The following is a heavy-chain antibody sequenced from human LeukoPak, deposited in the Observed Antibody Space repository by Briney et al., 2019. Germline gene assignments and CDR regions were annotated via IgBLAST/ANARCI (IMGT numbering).Heavy chain of an antibody. J-gene: IGHJ4*02. CDR2: TYYRSKWFN. CDR3: AGTGSYFRN. V-gene: IGHV6-1*01. Sequence: SQTLSLTCAISGDSVSSNSATWNWSRQSPSRGLEWLGRTYYRSKWFNDYALSVKSRITIDPDTSKNQFSLQLNSVTPEDTAVYYCAGTGSYFRNWDQGTLVTVSS. D-gene: IGHD1-26*01. CDR1: GDSVSSNSAT.